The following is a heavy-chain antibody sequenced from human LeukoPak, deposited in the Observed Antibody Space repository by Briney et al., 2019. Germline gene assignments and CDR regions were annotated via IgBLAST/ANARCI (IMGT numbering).Heavy chain of an antibody. J-gene: IGHJ4*02. Sequence: PSETLSLTCTVSGGSISSYYWSWIRQPPGKGLEWIGYIYYSGSTNYNPSLKSRVTISVDTSKNQFSLKLSSVTAADTAVYYCAREAGYCSGAACTFNFDYWGQGTLVTVSS. CDR1: GGSISSYY. CDR2: IYYSGST. CDR3: AREAGYCSGAACTFNFDY. D-gene: IGHD2-15*01. V-gene: IGHV4-59*01.